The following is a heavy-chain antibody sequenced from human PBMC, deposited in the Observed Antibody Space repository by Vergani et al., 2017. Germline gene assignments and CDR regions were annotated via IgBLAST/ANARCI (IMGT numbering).Heavy chain of an antibody. CDR3: ARRSGIVYDIFSGTQYFFDF. CDR2: IYRTGRT. D-gene: IGHD3-9*01. J-gene: IGHJ4*02. CDR1: GRSFSGYY. Sequence: QVQLQQWGTGLLKPSETLSLTCAVYGRSFSGYYWDWIRQPPGKGLEWIGSIYRTGRTHFNPSLKSRVTISVDTSNNHFSLRLNSLTAADTAVYYCARRSGIVYDIFSGTQYFFDFWGQGTLVTVSS. V-gene: IGHV4-34*01.